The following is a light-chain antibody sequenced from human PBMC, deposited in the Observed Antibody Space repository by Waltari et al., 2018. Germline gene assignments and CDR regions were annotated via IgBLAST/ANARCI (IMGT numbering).Light chain of an antibody. V-gene: IGLV1-51*02. CDR2: ENT. Sequence: QSVLTQPPSVSAAPGQRVTISCSGGSSNIGNNYVSWYRQFPGTAPKLLIYENTWRHSGIPGRFSGSTSGTSATLDITGRQAGDEADYYCGTWDSSLSGAVFGGGTHLTVL. CDR3: GTWDSSLSGAV. CDR1: SSNIGNNY. J-gene: IGLJ7*01.